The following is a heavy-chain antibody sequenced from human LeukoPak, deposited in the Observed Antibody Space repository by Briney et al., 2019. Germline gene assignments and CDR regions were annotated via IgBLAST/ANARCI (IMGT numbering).Heavy chain of an antibody. V-gene: IGHV1-18*01. Sequence: ASVKVSCKASGYTFTSYGISWVRQAPGQGLGWMGWIGAYNGNTNYAQKLQGRVTMTTDTSTSTAYMELRSLRSDDTAVYYCTIAAAPRGSYYYYYYGMDVWGQGTTVTVSS. CDR2: IGAYNGNT. J-gene: IGHJ6*02. CDR3: TIAAAPRGSYYYYYYGMDV. CDR1: GYTFTSYG. D-gene: IGHD6-13*01.